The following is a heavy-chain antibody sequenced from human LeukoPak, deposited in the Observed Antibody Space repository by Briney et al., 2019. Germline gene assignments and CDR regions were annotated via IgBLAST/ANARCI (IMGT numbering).Heavy chain of an antibody. CDR3: SRNGLASTYDI. CDR1: GFTFSSYW. J-gene: IGHJ3*02. D-gene: IGHD3/OR15-3a*01. CDR2: ISLDGRTT. V-gene: IGHV3-74*01. Sequence: PGGSLRLSCAASGFTFSSYWMHWVRQTPGKGRLWVSYISLDGRTTNYADSVKGRFTISRDNPKNTLYLQLNSLSAEDTAVYYCSRNGLASTYDIWGQGTMVTVSS.